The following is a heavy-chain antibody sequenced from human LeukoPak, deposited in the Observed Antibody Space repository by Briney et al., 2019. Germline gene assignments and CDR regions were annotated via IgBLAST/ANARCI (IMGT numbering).Heavy chain of an antibody. D-gene: IGHD3-22*01. V-gene: IGHV3-23*01. CDR1: GLTFSNYV. J-gene: IGHJ4*02. CDR3: AKDYYDISGSRYDF. Sequence: GSLRLSCAASGLTFSNYVMSWVRQAPGKGLEWVSAISGSGGDTWYADSVRGRFTISRDNSKNTLYMQVNSLRAEDTAVYYCAKDYYDISGSRYDFWGQGTLVTVSS. CDR2: ISGSGGDT.